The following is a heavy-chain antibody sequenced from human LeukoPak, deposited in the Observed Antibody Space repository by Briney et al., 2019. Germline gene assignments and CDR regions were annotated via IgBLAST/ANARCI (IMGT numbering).Heavy chain of an antibody. CDR2: IYHSGST. CDR1: GGSISSSNW. Sequence: SGTLSLTCAVSGGSISSSNWWSWVRQPPGKGLEWIGEIYHSGSTNYNPSLKSRVTISVDKSKNQFSLKLSSVTAADTAVYYCARGRRRITMIVVPKGNWFDPWGQGTLVTVSS. CDR3: ARGRRRITMIVVPKGNWFDP. V-gene: IGHV4-4*02. D-gene: IGHD3-22*01. J-gene: IGHJ5*02.